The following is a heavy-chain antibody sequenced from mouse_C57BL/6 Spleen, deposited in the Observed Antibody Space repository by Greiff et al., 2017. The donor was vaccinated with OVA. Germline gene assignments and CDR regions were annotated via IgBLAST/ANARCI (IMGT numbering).Heavy chain of an antibody. Sequence: QVQLQQPGAELVKPGASVKLSCKASGYTFTSYWMQWVKQRPGQGLEWIGEIDPSDSYTNYNQKFKGKATLTVDTSSSTAYMQLSSLTSEDSAVYYGARRITTVVATRYAMDYWGQGTSVTVSS. V-gene: IGHV1-50*01. D-gene: IGHD1-1*01. CDR3: ARRITTVVATRYAMDY. CDR1: GYTFTSYW. J-gene: IGHJ4*01. CDR2: IDPSDSYT.